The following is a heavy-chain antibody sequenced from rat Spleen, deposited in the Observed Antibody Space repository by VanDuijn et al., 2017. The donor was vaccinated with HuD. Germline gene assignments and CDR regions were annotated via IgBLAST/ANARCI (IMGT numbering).Heavy chain of an antibody. Sequence: EVQLVESGGGLVQPGRSLKLSCAASGFTFSNYGMAWVRQAPTKGLEWVTTINYDGSSTYYRDSVKGRFTISRDDAKNTLYLQMDSLRSEDTATYYCTTGTFWGQGVMVTVSS. CDR1: GFTFSNYG. V-gene: IGHV5-29*01. J-gene: IGHJ2*01. CDR2: INYDGSST. CDR3: TTGTF.